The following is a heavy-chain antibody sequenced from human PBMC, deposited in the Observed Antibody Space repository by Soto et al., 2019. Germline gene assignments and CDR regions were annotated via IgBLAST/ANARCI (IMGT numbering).Heavy chain of an antibody. Sequence: SETLSLTCTVSGGSISSYYWSWIRQPPGKGLEWIGYIYYSGSTNYNPSLKSRVTISVDTSKNQFSLKLSSVTAADTAVYYCARVNYYDSSGYYQAPYFDYLGQGTLVNV. CDR3: ARVNYYDSSGYYQAPYFDY. CDR2: IYYSGST. D-gene: IGHD3-22*01. CDR1: GGSISSYY. J-gene: IGHJ4*02. V-gene: IGHV4-59*01.